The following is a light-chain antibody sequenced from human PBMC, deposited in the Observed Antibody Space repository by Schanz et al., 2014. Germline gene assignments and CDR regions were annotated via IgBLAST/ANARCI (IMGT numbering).Light chain of an antibody. CDR1: SSDVATYNR. CDR2: EVS. J-gene: IGLJ3*02. Sequence: QSALTQPPSVSGSPGQSVTISCTGTSSDVATYNRVSWYQQPPGTAPKLIIYEVSNRPSGVPDRFSGSKSGNTASLTISGLQAEDEADYYCSSYTTSNTWVFGGGTKLTVL. V-gene: IGLV2-18*02. CDR3: SSYTTSNTWV.